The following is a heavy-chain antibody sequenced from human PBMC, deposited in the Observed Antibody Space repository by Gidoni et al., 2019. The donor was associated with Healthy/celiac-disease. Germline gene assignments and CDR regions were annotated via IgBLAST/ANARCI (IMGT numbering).Heavy chain of an antibody. CDR2: IYTSGST. CDR3: ARAHDYGGLIDY. CDR1: GGSISSGSYY. J-gene: IGHJ4*02. V-gene: IGHV4-61*02. D-gene: IGHD4-17*01. Sequence: QVQLQESGPGLVKPSQTLSLTCTVSGGSISSGSYYWSWIRQPAGKGLEWIGRIYTSGSTNYNPSLKSRVTISVDTSKNQFSLKLSSVTAADTAVYYCARAHDYGGLIDYWGQGTLVTVSS.